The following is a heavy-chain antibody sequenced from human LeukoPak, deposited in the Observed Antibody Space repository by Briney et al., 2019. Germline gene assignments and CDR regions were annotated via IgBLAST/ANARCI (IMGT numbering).Heavy chain of an antibody. CDR2: INEDGSIT. D-gene: IGHD1-26*01. V-gene: IGHV3-74*01. CDR1: GFTFRTYW. Sequence: GGSLRLSCAVSGFTFRTYWMHWVRQVPGEGLVWVSRINEDGSITNYADSVKGRFSISRDNAKNTLYLQMNSLRAEDTAVYYCGRDLGGRSGYWGQGTLVTVSS. J-gene: IGHJ4*02. CDR3: GRDLGGRSGY.